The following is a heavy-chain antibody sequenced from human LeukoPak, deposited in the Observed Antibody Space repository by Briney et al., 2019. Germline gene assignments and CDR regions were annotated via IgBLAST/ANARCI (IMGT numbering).Heavy chain of an antibody. CDR2: IYYSGST. CDR1: GGSISSYY. J-gene: IGHJ5*02. D-gene: IGHD6-6*01. CDR3: ARGLAARLRRGSGWFDP. Sequence: NPSETLSLTCTVPGGSISSYYWSWIRQPPGKGLEWIGYIYYSGSTNYNPSLKSRVTISVDTSTNQFSLKLSSVTAADTAVYYCARGLAARLRRGSGWFDPWGQGTLVTVSS. V-gene: IGHV4-59*01.